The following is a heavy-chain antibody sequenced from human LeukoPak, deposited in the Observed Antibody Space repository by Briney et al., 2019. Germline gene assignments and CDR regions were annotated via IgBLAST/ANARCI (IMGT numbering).Heavy chain of an antibody. Sequence: GGSLRLSCAASGFTFSSYSMNWVRQAPGKGLEWVSYISHSSSTIYYADSVEGRFTISRDNSRNTLYLQMNTLRAEDTAVYFCAKSPVSSCRGSFCYPFDYWGQGNLVTVSS. CDR2: ISHSSSTI. CDR1: GFTFSSYS. D-gene: IGHD2-15*01. V-gene: IGHV3-48*01. CDR3: AKSPVSSCRGSFCYPFDY. J-gene: IGHJ4*02.